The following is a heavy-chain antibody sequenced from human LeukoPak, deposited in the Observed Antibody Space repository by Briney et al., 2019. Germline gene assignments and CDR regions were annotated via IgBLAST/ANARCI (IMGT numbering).Heavy chain of an antibody. CDR1: GGPISSGGYS. J-gene: IGHJ3*02. CDR3: ARDKRHYDILTGYIAAFDI. CDR2: IYYSGST. V-gene: IGHV4-31*03. Sequence: KPSQTLPLTCTVSGGPISSGGYSWSWIRQHPGKGLEWIGYIYYSGSTYYNPSLMSRVTISVDTSKNQFSLKLISVTAADTAVYYCARDKRHYDILTGYIAAFDIWGQGTMVTVSS. D-gene: IGHD3-9*01.